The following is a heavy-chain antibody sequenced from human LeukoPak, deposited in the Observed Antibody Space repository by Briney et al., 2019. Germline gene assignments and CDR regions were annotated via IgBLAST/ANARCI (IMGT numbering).Heavy chain of an antibody. CDR1: EYSSTTHW. Sequence: GESLKISCKGSEYSSTTHWIGWVRQMPGKGLELMGIIYHGDSDPRYGPSFQGQVTISADESFSTAYLQWSSLKSSDSAIYYCATTSTQVAAVGSDAFDIWGQGTLVTVSS. CDR3: ATTSTQVAAVGSDAFDI. CDR2: IYHGDSDP. V-gene: IGHV5-51*01. D-gene: IGHD6-13*01. J-gene: IGHJ3*02.